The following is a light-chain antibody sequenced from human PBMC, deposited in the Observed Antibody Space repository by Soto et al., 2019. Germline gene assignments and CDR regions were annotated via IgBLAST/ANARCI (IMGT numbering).Light chain of an antibody. Sequence: EIVLTQSPGTLSLSPGERATLSCRASQSVSSSYLAWYQQKPGQAPSLLIYGASSRATGIPDRFSGSGSGTDVTLTISRLEPEDFAVYYCQQYGSSPGTFGQGTKVEIK. CDR3: QQYGSSPGT. CDR2: GAS. J-gene: IGKJ1*01. V-gene: IGKV3-20*01. CDR1: QSVSSSY.